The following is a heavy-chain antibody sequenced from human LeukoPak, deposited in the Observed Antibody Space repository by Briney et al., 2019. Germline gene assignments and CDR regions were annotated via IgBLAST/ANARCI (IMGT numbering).Heavy chain of an antibody. V-gene: IGHV4-61*02. CDR1: GGSISSGSYY. D-gene: IGHD6-13*01. J-gene: IGHJ4*02. Sequence: TLSLTCTVSGGSISSGSYYWSWIRQPAGKGLEWIGRIYTSGSTNCNPSLKSRVTISVDTSKNQFSLKLSSVTAADTAVYYCARSRYSSSWYEESGYWGQGTLVTASS. CDR3: ARSRYSSSWYEESGY. CDR2: IYTSGST.